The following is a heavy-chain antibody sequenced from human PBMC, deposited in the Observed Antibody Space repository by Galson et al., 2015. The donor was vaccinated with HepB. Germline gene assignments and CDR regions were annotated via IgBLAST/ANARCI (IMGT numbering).Heavy chain of an antibody. D-gene: IGHD6-6*01. CDR2: ISYDGSNK. Sequence: SLRLSCAASGFTFSSYGMHWVRQAPGKGLEWVAVISYDGSNKYYADSVKGRFTISRDNSKNTLYLQMNSLRSEDTAVYYCARDSIAYSSSSGAFDIWGQGTMVTVSS. J-gene: IGHJ3*02. CDR3: ARDSIAYSSSSGAFDI. CDR1: GFTFSSYG. V-gene: IGHV3-30*03.